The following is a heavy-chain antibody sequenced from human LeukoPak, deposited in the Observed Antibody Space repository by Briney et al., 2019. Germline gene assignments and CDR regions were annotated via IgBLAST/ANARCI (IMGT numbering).Heavy chain of an antibody. J-gene: IGHJ5*02. Sequence: SSETLSLTCTVSGGSISSGGYYWSWIRQHPGKGLEWIGYIYYSGSTYYNPSLKSRVTISVDTSKNQFSLKLSSVTAADTAIYYCARGRFLVTVPASHNWFDLWGQGTLVTVSS. D-gene: IGHD2-15*01. CDR1: GGSISSGGYY. CDR3: ARGRFLVTVPASHNWFDL. CDR2: IYYSGST. V-gene: IGHV4-31*03.